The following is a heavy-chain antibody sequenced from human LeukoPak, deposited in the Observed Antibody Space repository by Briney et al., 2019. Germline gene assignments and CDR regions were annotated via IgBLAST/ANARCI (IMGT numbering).Heavy chain of an antibody. D-gene: IGHD3-22*01. J-gene: IGHJ4*02. CDR2: INHSGST. V-gene: IGHV4-34*01. CDR1: GGSFSGYY. Sequence: SETLSLTCAVYGGSFSGYYWSWIRQPPGKGLEWIGEINHSGSTNYNPSLKSRVTISVDTSKNQFSLKLSSVTAADTAVYYCARRGVVILYYFDYWGQGTLVTVSS. CDR3: ARRGVVILYYFDY.